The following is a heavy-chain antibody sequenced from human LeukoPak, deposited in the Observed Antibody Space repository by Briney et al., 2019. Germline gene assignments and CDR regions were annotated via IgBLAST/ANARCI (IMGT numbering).Heavy chain of an antibody. CDR2: ISLTGET. J-gene: IGHJ4*02. CDR1: GGSISSTNW. Sequence: PSETLSLTCGVSGGSISSTNWWSWARQPPGQGLEWIGEISLTGETNYNPSLNGRVTMSLGESRNQLSLDLTSVTAAETAIYYCSRESGAFCPFGYWGQGTLVIVPP. D-gene: IGHD1-26*01. V-gene: IGHV4-4*02. CDR3: SRESGAFCPFGY.